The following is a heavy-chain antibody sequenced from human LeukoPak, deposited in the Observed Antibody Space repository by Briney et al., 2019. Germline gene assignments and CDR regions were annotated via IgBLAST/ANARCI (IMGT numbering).Heavy chain of an antibody. V-gene: IGHV4-59*01. J-gene: IGHJ3*02. Sequence: SETLSLTCTVSGGSISSYDWSWIRQPPGKGLEWVGYIYYGGSTNYNPSLKSRVTISVDTSKNQFSLKLSSATAADTAVYYCARVLDLSKRGLDAFDIWGQGTMVTVSS. CDR3: ARVLDLSKRGLDAFDI. CDR1: GGSISSYD. D-gene: IGHD3-16*01. CDR2: IYYGGST.